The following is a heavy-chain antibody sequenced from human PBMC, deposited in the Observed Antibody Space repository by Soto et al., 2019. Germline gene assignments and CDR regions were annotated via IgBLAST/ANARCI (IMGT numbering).Heavy chain of an antibody. CDR3: GMVHNYDPPPPQDA. CDR2: ISPYSGNT. D-gene: IGHD3-3*01. V-gene: IGHV1-18*01. CDR1: GYIFVNYG. J-gene: IGHJ6*02. Sequence: QVQLVQSGDEVRKPGSSVKVSCKASGYIFVNYGIAWVRQAPGQGLEWMGWISPYSGNTHNASKFQGRLTMTTNTSTSTATRDRGTLTSDDTAGYYCGMVHNYDPPPPQDAGGQGTTVTVSS.